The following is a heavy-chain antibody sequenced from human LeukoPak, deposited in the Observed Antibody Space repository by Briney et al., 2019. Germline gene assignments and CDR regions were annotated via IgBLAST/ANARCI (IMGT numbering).Heavy chain of an antibody. Sequence: HAGGSLRLSCAASGFTVSSNYMSWVRQAPGKGLEWASVIYSGGSTYYADSVKGRFTISRHNSKNTLYLQMNSLRAEDTAVYYCASGPDSSGYSYYYYGMDVWGQGTTVTVSS. CDR2: IYSGGST. CDR3: ASGPDSSGYSYYYYGMDV. D-gene: IGHD3-22*01. V-gene: IGHV3-53*04. CDR1: GFTVSSNY. J-gene: IGHJ6*02.